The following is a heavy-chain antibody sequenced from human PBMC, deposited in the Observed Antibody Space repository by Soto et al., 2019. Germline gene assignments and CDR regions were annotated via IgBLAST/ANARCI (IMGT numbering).Heavy chain of an antibody. D-gene: IGHD3-3*01. CDR1: GFTFSIYT. CDR2: ITAASDTI. Sequence: EVQLVESGGGLAQPGGSLRLSCEAAGFTFSIYTMNWVRQAPGKGLEWVSYITAASDTIYYADSVKGRFTISRDNAKNSLYLQMNSLRDEDTAVYYCARHYTTPRVGAWFDTWGQGTLVTVSS. V-gene: IGHV3-48*02. CDR3: ARHYTTPRVGAWFDT. J-gene: IGHJ5*02.